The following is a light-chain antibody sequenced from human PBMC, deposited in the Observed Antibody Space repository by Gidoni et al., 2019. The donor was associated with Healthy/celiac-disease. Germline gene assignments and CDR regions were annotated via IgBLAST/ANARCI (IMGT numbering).Light chain of an antibody. J-gene: IGKJ2*03. Sequence: DIQMTQSPSTLSASVGDRVTITCRASQSISSWLAWYQQKPGKAPKLLIYKASSLESGVPSRFSGSVSGTEFTLTISCLQPDDFATYYCQQYNSYSYSFGQGTKLEIK. V-gene: IGKV1-5*03. CDR1: QSISSW. CDR3: QQYNSYSYS. CDR2: KAS.